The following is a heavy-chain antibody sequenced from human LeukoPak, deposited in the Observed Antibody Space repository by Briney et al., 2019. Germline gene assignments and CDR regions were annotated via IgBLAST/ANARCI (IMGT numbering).Heavy chain of an antibody. CDR3: ARSPSDDILTGYYFDY. V-gene: IGHV1-18*04. Sequence: ASVKVSCKASGYTFTSYGISWVRQAPGQGLEWMGWISAYNGNTNYAQKLQGRVTMTTDTSTSTAYMEPRSLRSDDTAVYYCARSPSDDILTGYYFDYWGQGTLVTVSS. CDR1: GYTFTSYG. J-gene: IGHJ4*02. D-gene: IGHD3-9*01. CDR2: ISAYNGNT.